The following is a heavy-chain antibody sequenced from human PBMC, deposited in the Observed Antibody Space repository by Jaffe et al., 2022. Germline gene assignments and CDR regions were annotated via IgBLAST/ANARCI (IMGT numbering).Heavy chain of an antibody. V-gene: IGHV3-9*01. J-gene: IGHJ4*02. CDR2: ISWNSGSI. D-gene: IGHD3-3*01. CDR3: AKDIGFEVVTTIFGY. CDR1: GFTFDDYA. Sequence: EVQLVESGGGLVQPGRSLRLSCAASGFTFDDYAMHWVRQAPGKGLEWVSGISWNSGSIGYADSVKGRFTISRDNAKNSLYLQMNSLRAEDTALYYCAKDIGFEVVTTIFGYWGQGTLVTVSS.